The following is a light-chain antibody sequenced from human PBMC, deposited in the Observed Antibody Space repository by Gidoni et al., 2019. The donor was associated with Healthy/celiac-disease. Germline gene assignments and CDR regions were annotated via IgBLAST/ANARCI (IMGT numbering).Light chain of an antibody. CDR1: QDISNY. J-gene: IGKJ3*01. CDR3: QQYDNLRLFT. V-gene: IGKV1-33*01. Sequence: SASVGDRVTITCQASQDISNYLNWYQQKPGKAPKLLIYDASNLETGVPSRFSGSGSGTDFTFTISSLQPEDIATYYCQQYDNLRLFTFGPGTKVDIK. CDR2: DAS.